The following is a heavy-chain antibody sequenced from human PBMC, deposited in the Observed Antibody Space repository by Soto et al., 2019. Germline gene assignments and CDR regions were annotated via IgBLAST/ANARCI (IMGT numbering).Heavy chain of an antibody. CDR2: INPSGGST. V-gene: IGHV1-46*01. D-gene: IGHD6-19*01. CDR1: GYTFTSYY. J-gene: IGHJ6*02. CDR3: ARDFIAVAGTLRPSLYGMDV. Sequence: ASVKVSCKASGYTFTSYYMHWVRQAPGQGLEWMGIINPSGGSTSYAQKFQGRVTMTRDTSTSTVYMELSSLRSEDTAVYYCARDFIAVAGTLRPSLYGMDVWGQGTTVTVSS.